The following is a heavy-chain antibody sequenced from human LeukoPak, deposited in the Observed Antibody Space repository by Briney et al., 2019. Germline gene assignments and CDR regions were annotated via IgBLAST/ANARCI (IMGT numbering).Heavy chain of an antibody. J-gene: IGHJ4*02. CDR3: ALLGSSALDY. D-gene: IGHD3-22*01. V-gene: IGHV4-4*07. Sequence: SETLSLTCTVSGDSGSYFYNWIRQPAGKGLEWIGRIYRSGTTYHNPSLKSRVAMSVDTSKNQFSLKLRSVTAADTGLYFCALLGSSALDYWGQGALVTVSS. CDR1: GDSGSYFY. CDR2: IYRSGTT.